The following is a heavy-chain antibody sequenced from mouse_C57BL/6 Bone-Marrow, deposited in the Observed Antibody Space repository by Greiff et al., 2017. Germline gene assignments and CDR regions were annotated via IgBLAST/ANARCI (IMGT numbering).Heavy chain of an antibody. CDR2: IWTGGGT. CDR3: ARILYDGYYWLAY. Sequence: VKLVESGPGLVAPSQSLSITCTVSGYSLTSYAISWVRQPPGKGMEWLGVIWTGGGTNYNSALKSSLSISKDNSKSQVFLKMNILQTDDTSSYYGARILYDGYYWLAYWGQGTLVTVSA. J-gene: IGHJ3*01. CDR1: GYSLTSYA. V-gene: IGHV2-9-1*01. D-gene: IGHD2-3*01.